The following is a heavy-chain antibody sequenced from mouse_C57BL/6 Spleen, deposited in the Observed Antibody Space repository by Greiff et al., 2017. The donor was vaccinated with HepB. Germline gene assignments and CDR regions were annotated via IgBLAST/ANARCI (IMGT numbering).Heavy chain of an antibody. V-gene: IGHV1-81*01. Sequence: VQLQQSGAELARPGASVKLSCKASGYTFTSYGISWVKQRTGQGLEWIGEIYPRSGNTYYNEKFKGKATLTADKSSSTAYMELRSLTSEDSAVYFCARSSSYYGSSFHFDYWGQGTTLTVSS. CDR3: ARSSSYYGSSFHFDY. D-gene: IGHD1-1*01. CDR1: GYTFTSYG. CDR2: IYPRSGNT. J-gene: IGHJ2*01.